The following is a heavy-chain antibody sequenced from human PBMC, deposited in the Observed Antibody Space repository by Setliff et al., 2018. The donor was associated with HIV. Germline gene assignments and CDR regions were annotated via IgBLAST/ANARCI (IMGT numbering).Heavy chain of an antibody. V-gene: IGHV1-69*10. J-gene: IGHJ3*01. CDR2: IIPILGIA. Sequence: SVEGSCKASGGTFSSYAISWVRQAPGQGLEWMGGIIPILGIANYIQKFKGRLTITADESTSTVYMELTNLRSEDTAMYYCAREKSPVLEYFDWLKPRHVFDVWGQGTVVTVSS. CDR3: AREKSPVLEYFDWLKPRHVFDV. CDR1: GGTFSSYA. D-gene: IGHD3-9*01.